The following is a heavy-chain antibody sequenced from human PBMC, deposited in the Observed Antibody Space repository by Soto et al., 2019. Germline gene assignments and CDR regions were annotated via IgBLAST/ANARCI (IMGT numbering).Heavy chain of an antibody. D-gene: IGHD6-13*01. CDR1: GFTFSRYG. V-gene: IGHV3-30-3*01. Sequence: QVHLEESGGGVVQPGTSLRRSCVASGFTFSRYGMHWVRQAPGKGLEWVAVIPNTENKKYYADSVKGRFTISRDNSQNTLFLQMDSLMSEDTAMYYCARTAGGRVRCALDICGQGTMVTVS. CDR2: IPNTENKK. J-gene: IGHJ3*02. CDR3: ARTAGGRVRCALDI.